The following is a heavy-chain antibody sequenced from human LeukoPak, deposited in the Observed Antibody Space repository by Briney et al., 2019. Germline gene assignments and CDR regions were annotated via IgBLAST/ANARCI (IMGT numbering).Heavy chain of an antibody. D-gene: IGHD3-9*01. CDR2: INPKSGAT. J-gene: IGHJ4*02. CDR3: ARDIRLTL. Sequence: ASVKVSCKASGDTFSSYAISWVRQAPGQGLEWVGWINPKSGATNFAQKFQGRVTMTRDTSISTSYLELRSLSADDSAVYYCARDIRLTLWGQGTLVTVSS. CDR1: GDTFSSYA. V-gene: IGHV1-2*02.